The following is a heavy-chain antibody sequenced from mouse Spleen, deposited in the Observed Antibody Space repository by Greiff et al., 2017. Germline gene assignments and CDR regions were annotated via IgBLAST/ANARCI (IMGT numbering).Heavy chain of an antibody. J-gene: IGHJ4*01. CDR1: GFTFSDYG. D-gene: IGHD1-1*01. Sequence: EVQRVESGGGLVKPGGSLKLSCAASGFTFSDYGMHWVRQAPEKGLEWVAYISSGSSTIYYADTVKGRFTISRDNAKNTLFLQMTSLRSEDTAMYYCARRDGGSSHYAMDYWGQGTSVTVSS. CDR2: ISSGSSTI. V-gene: IGHV5-17*01. CDR3: ARRDGGSSHYAMDY.